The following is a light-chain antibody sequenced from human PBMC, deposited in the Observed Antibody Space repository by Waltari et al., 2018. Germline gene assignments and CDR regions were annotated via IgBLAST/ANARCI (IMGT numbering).Light chain of an antibody. CDR3: HSYDSSLNGWI. CDR2: GNP. V-gene: IGLV1-40*01. Sequence: QTVLTQPPSVSGAPGQRVTISCTGSSSNIGAGYDVHWYQQAPGTAPNPLLYGNPNPPSGVPGRFSGSRSATSASLAITGLQPEDEADYYCHSYDSSLNGWIFGGGTKLTVL. J-gene: IGLJ2*01. CDR1: SSNIGAGYD.